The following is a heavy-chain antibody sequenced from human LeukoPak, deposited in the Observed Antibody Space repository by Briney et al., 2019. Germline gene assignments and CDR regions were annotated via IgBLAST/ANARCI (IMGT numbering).Heavy chain of an antibody. V-gene: IGHV3-73*01. CDR2: IRSKAKSYAT. CDR3: TRLGEYSGNSDDY. J-gene: IGHJ4*02. Sequence: PGGSLKLSCAASGFTFSGSAIHWVRQASGKGLDWVGRIRSKAKSYATAYAESVKGRFTISRDDSENTAYLQMNSLKTEDTAVYYCTRLGEYSGNSDDYWGQGTLVTVSP. CDR1: GFTFSGSA. D-gene: IGHD5-12*01.